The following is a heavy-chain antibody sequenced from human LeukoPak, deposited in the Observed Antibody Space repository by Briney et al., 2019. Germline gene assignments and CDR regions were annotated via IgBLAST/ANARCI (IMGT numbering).Heavy chain of an antibody. CDR2: IYYSGST. Sequence: SETLSLTCTVSGGSISSYYWGWIRQPPGKGLEWIGSIYYSGSTYYNPSLKSRVTISVDTSKNQVSLKLSSVTAADTAVYYCAKKGAAEYSSSSMGFDPWGQGTLVTVSS. CDR1: GGSISSYY. V-gene: IGHV4-39*07. J-gene: IGHJ5*02. D-gene: IGHD6-6*01. CDR3: AKKGAAEYSSSSMGFDP.